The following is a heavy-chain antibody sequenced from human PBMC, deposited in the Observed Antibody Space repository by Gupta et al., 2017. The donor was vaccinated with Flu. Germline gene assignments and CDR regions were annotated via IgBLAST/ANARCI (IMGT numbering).Heavy chain of an antibody. CDR2: VFYTGST. CDR3: ARRREDGSGHHYFDF. J-gene: IGHJ4*02. V-gene: IGHV4-39*01. CDR1: GGSLSTSSHQ. Sequence: QLQLQESGPGLVKPSETLSLTCTVSGGSLSTSSHQWDWVRQPPGKGLEWIASVFYTGSTVYNPSLKSRVTISVDTSKNQFSLKLSSVITAETAMYYCARRREDGSGHHYFDFWGQGTLVSVSP. D-gene: IGHD6-19*01.